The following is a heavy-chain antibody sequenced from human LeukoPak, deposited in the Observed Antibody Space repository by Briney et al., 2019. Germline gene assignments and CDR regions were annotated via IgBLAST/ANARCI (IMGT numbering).Heavy chain of an antibody. CDR3: ARRHFDYYDSSGYLY. D-gene: IGHD3-22*01. CDR2: IDPSDSYT. V-gene: IGHV5-10-1*01. J-gene: IGHJ4*02. Sequence: GESLKISCKGSGYSFTSYWISWVRQMPGKGLEWMGRIDPSDSYTNYSPSFQGHVTISADKSISTAYLQWSSLKASDTAMYYCARRHFDYYDSSGYLYWGQGTLVTV. CDR1: GYSFTSYW.